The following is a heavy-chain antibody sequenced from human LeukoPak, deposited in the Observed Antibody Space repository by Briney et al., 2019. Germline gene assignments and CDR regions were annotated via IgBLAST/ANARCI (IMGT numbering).Heavy chain of an antibody. J-gene: IGHJ4*02. V-gene: IGHV3-21*01. CDR2: ISSSGSYI. CDR3: ASDYYGDYGLDY. Sequence: GGSLRLSCAASGFTFSTYSMNWVRQAPGKGLEWVSSISSSGSYIYYADSVEGRFAISRDSAKNSLYLQMSSLRAEDTAVYYCASDYYGDYGLDYWGQGTLVTVSS. D-gene: IGHD4-17*01. CDR1: GFTFSTYS.